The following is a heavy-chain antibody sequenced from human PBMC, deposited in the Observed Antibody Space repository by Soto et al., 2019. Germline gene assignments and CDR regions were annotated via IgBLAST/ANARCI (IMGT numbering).Heavy chain of an antibody. V-gene: IGHV3-74*01. J-gene: IGHJ6*02. CDR2: INSDGSST. CDR3: ARETTVPRYYYYGMDA. Sequence: PGGSLRLSCAASGFTFSSYWMHWVRQAPGKGLVWVSRINSDGSSTSYADSVKGRFTISRDNAKNTLYLQMNSLRAEDTAVYYCARETTVPRYYYYGMDAWGQGTTVTVSS. CDR1: GFTFSSYW. D-gene: IGHD4-4*01.